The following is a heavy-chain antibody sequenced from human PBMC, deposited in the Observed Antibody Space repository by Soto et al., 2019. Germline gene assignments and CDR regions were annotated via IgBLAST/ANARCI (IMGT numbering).Heavy chain of an antibody. V-gene: IGHV1-18*01. D-gene: IGHD3-10*01. CDR3: ARDLDGSGSYYADF. CDR2: IGVYNGKT. J-gene: IGHJ4*02. Sequence: ASVKVSCKXSGYAFSHYGISWVRLAPGQGLEWMGWIGVYNGKTNYAQKLQGRLTMTTDTSTSTAYMELRSLRSDDTAVYYCARDLDGSGSYYADFWGPGTLVTVSS. CDR1: GYAFSHYG.